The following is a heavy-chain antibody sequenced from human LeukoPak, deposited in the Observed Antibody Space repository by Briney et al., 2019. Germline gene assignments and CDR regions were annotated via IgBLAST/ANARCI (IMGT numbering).Heavy chain of an antibody. CDR1: GFTFSNYY. V-gene: IGHV3-23*01. J-gene: IGHJ4*02. CDR3: ARDPYNYDRSGYKLDSYFDY. Sequence: GGSLRLSCEASGFTFSNYYMSWIRQAPGKGLEWVSAISGSGGSTYYADSVKGRFTISRDNSKNTLYLQMNSLRAEDTAVYYCARDPYNYDRSGYKLDSYFDYWGQGTLVTVSS. CDR2: ISGSGGST. D-gene: IGHD3-22*01.